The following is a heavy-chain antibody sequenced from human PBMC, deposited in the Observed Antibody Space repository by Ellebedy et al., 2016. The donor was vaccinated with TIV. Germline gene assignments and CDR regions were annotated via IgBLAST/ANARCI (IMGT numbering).Heavy chain of an antibody. Sequence: AASVKVSCKASGGSFSTYAISWVRQAPGQGLEWMGRIMPILGLASYAQNFHGRVTITADKSTSTAYMELSSLRTEDTSLYYCATDGGSAEVERSETLSYWGLGTLVTVSS. CDR3: ATDGGSAEVERSETLSY. V-gene: IGHV1-69*04. CDR2: IMPILGLA. J-gene: IGHJ4*02. D-gene: IGHD3-16*01. CDR1: GGSFSTYA.